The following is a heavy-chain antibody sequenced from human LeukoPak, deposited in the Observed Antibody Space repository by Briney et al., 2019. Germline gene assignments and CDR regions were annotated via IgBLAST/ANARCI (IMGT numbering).Heavy chain of an antibody. CDR2: INAGNGNT. CDR1: GYTFTSYA. CDR3: VRDRGPIIWMGDLCETPPTTPGGSGFCNRGPFDI. Sequence: GASVKVSCKASGYTFTSYAMHWVRQAPGQRLEWMGWINAGNGNTKYSQEFQGRVTITRDTSASTAYMELSSLRSEDTAAYHCVRDRGPIIWMGDLCETPPTTPGGSGFCNRGPFDIWGQGTMVTVSS. V-gene: IGHV1-3*03. J-gene: IGHJ3*02. D-gene: IGHD3-16*01.